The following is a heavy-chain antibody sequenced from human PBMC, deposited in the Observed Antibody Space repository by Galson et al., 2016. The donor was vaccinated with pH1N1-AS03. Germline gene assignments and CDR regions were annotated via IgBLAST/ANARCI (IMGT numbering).Heavy chain of an antibody. CDR3: ARFSGSYQFDY. CDR2: ISHSGNT. V-gene: IGHV4-38-2*01. J-gene: IGHJ4*02. Sequence: ETLSLTCAVSGYSISSGFHWAWVRQPPSTGLEWIGPISHSGNTYYNPSLKSRVTMSVDTSKNQFSLKLSSVTAADAAVYYCARFSGSYQFDYWGQGTLVTVSS. CDR1: GYSISSGFH. D-gene: IGHD1-26*01.